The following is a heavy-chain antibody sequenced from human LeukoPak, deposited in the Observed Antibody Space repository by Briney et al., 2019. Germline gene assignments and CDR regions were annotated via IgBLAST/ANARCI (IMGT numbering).Heavy chain of an antibody. Sequence: PSETLSLTCTDSGGSISSYYWSWVRQPAGKGLEWIGRIYTTGSTNYNPSLKSRVTMSVDTSKNQFSLNLRSVTATDTAFYYCARLGHQNLDYWGQGNLVTVSS. J-gene: IGHJ4*02. V-gene: IGHV4-4*07. D-gene: IGHD1-14*01. CDR3: ARLGHQNLDY. CDR1: GGSISSYY. CDR2: IYTTGST.